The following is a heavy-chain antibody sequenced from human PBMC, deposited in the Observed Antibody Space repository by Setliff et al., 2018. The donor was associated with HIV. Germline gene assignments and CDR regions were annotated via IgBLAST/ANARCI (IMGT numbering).Heavy chain of an antibody. V-gene: IGHV3-49*04. CDR3: ARDCRVGWVFTYGMDV. CDR2: IRTNARGGAT. J-gene: IGHJ6*02. CDR1: GFTFGDYA. Sequence: SLRLSCAASGFTFGDYAMSWVRQAPGKGLEWVGFIRTNARGGATEYAASVKGRFTISRDDSKSIAYLQMSSLKIEDTAVYYCARDCRVGWVFTYGMDVWGQGTLVTV. D-gene: IGHD6-13*01.